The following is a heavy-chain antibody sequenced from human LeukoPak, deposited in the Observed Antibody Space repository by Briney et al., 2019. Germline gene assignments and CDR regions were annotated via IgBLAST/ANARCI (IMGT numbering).Heavy chain of an antibody. CDR2: ISGSGGRT. J-gene: IGHJ4*02. V-gene: IGHV3-23*01. CDR3: ARDILGATAIED. CDR1: GFTFSRNG. Sequence: RGGSLRLSCVASGFTFSRNGMSCVRQATGEGLEWVSAISGSGGRTYYADSVKSRFTISRDNANNSLYLQMNSLRAEDTAVYYCARDILGATAIEDWGQGTLVTVSS. D-gene: IGHD2-21*02.